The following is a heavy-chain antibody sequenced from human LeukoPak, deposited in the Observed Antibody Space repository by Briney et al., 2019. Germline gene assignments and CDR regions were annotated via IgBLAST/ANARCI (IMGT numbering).Heavy chain of an antibody. CDR3: ARDYYDSSGYYYVFAY. Sequence: ASVKVSCKASGYTFTGYYMHWVRQAPGQGLEWMGWINPNSGGTNYAQKFQGRVTMTRDTSISTAYMELSRLRSDDTAVYYCARDYYDSSGYYYVFAYWGQGTLVTVSS. CDR2: INPNSGGT. J-gene: IGHJ4*02. CDR1: GYTFTGYY. D-gene: IGHD3-22*01. V-gene: IGHV1-2*02.